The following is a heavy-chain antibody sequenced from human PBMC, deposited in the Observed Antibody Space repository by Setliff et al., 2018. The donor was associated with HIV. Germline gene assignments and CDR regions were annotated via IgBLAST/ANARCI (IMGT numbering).Heavy chain of an antibody. V-gene: IGHV4-39*07. CDR1: GGSISSSSYY. CDR3: ARGVWPRTFDI. Sequence: PSETLSLTCTVSGGSISSSSYYWGWIRQPPGKGLEWIGSIYYSGSTYYNPSLKSRVTISVDTSKNQFSLKLSSVTAADTAVYYCARGVWPRTFDIWGQGTMITVSS. J-gene: IGHJ3*02. CDR2: IYYSGST. D-gene: IGHD2-21*01.